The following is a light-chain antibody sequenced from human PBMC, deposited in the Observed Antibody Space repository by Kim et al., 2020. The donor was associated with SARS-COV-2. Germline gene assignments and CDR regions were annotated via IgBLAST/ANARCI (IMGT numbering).Light chain of an antibody. CDR3: QQYGVSPWT. V-gene: IGKV3-20*01. CDR1: QSVTSSY. CDR2: STS. J-gene: IGKJ1*01. Sequence: EIVLTQSPGTLSLSPGERATLSCRASQSVTSSYLAWYQQKPGQAPRLLIYSTSSRANGIADRFSGSGSGTDFTLTISRLEPEDFAVYFCQQYGVSPWTFGQGTKVDIK.